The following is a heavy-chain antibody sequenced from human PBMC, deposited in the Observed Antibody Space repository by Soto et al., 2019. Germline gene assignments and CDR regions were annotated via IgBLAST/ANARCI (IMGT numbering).Heavy chain of an antibody. CDR2: IYYSGGT. Sequence: QVQLQESGPGLVKPSQTLSLTCTVSGGSISSGGYYWSWIRQHPGKGLEWIGYIYYSGGTYYNPSLKSRVTISVDTSKNQFSLKLSSVTAADTAVYYCARGLVWSAAGTGSDFDYWGQGTLVTVSS. CDR3: ARGLVWSAAGTGSDFDY. V-gene: IGHV4-31*03. D-gene: IGHD6-13*01. CDR1: GGSISSGGYY. J-gene: IGHJ4*02.